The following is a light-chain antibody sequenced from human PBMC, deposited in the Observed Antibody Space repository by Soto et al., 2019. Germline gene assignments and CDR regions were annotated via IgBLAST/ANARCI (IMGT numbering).Light chain of an antibody. CDR3: QQYFEWPPMT. V-gene: IGKV3-15*01. CDR2: GAS. CDR1: QSVGIN. Sequence: EVVMTQSPAILSVSPGERATLSCRASQSVGINVAWYQQKPGQAPRLLIYGASTRAAGISDRFRGSGSGTEFTLTISSLRSEDSGIYYCQQYFEWPPMTFGQGTKVEI. J-gene: IGKJ1*01.